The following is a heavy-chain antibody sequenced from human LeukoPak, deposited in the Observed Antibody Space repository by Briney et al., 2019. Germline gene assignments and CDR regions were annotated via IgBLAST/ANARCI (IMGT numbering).Heavy chain of an antibody. CDR2: INPTGGST. CDR1: GYTFTSYY. CDR3: ARDNSVGDNAWWFDS. D-gene: IGHD1-26*01. V-gene: IGHV1-46*01. J-gene: IGHJ5*01. Sequence: GASVKVSCKASGYTFTSYYMHWVRQAPGQGLEWMGLINPTGGSTGYAQKFQGRVTMTRDMSTSTDYMELSSLRSEDTAIYYCARDNSVGDNAWWFDSWGQGTLVTVSS.